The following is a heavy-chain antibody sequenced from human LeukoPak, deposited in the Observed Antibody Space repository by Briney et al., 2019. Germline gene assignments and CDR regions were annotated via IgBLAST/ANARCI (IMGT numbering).Heavy chain of an antibody. J-gene: IGHJ3*02. Sequence: SATLSLTCSVSGGSISNSYWSWIRQPAGKGLECIGRIYASGTTNYNPSLKSRVTMSVDTSKNQFSLKLSSVTAADTAVYYCARVFRPDDAFDIWGQGTMVTVSS. V-gene: IGHV4-4*07. CDR1: GGSISNSY. CDR2: IYASGTT. D-gene: IGHD1-14*01. CDR3: ARVFRPDDAFDI.